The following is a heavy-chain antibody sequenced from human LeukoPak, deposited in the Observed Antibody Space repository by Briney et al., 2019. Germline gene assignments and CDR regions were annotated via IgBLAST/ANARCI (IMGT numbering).Heavy chain of an antibody. Sequence: ASVKVSCKASGYTFTSYDINWVRQATGQGLEWMGWMNPNSGNTGYAQKFQGRVTMTRNTSISTAYMELSSLRSEDTAVYYCARGVLRFLERACNWFDPWGQGTLVTVSS. CDR2: MNPNSGNT. CDR1: GYTFTSYD. D-gene: IGHD3-3*01. J-gene: IGHJ5*02. CDR3: ARGVLRFLERACNWFDP. V-gene: IGHV1-8*01.